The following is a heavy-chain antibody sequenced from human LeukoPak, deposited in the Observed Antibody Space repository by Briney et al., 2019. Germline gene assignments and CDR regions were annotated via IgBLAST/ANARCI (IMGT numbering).Heavy chain of an antibody. CDR2: ISSSGSYI. V-gene: IGHV3-21*01. CDR3: ARDRIVAVDH. J-gene: IGHJ4*02. Sequence: GGSLRLSCAASGFTFSSYSMNWVRQAPGKGLEWVSSISSSGSYIYYADSVKGRFTISRDNAKNSLYLQMNSLRAEDTAVYYCARDRIVAVDHWGQGTLVTASS. D-gene: IGHD3-22*01. CDR1: GFTFSSYS.